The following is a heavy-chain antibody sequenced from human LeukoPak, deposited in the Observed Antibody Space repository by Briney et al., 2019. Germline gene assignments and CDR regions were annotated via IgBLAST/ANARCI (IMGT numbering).Heavy chain of an antibody. D-gene: IGHD3-3*01. CDR3: ARVTYYDFWSGYDLYYYYMDV. J-gene: IGHJ6*03. V-gene: IGHV4-34*01. Sequence: SETLSLTCAVYGGSFSGYYWSWIRQPPGKGLEWIGEINHSGSTNYNPSLKSRVTISVDTSKNQFSLKLSSVTAADTAVYYCARVTYYDFWSGYDLYYYYMDVWGKGTTVTVSS. CDR1: GGSFSGYY. CDR2: INHSGST.